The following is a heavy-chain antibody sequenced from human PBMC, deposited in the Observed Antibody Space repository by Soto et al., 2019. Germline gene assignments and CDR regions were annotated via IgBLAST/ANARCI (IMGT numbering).Heavy chain of an antibody. CDR2: ISGSSNFI. J-gene: IGHJ4*02. Sequence: EVQLVESGGGLVKPGGSLRLSCAASGFTFSNYNINWVRQAPGKGLVWVSSISGSSNFIYYADSVKGRFTISRDNAKNSLYLQMNSLRVEDTAVYDCATPMALPGSDYWGQGTLVTVSS. CDR1: GFTFSNYN. CDR3: ATPMALPGSDY. D-gene: IGHD3-10*01. V-gene: IGHV3-21*01.